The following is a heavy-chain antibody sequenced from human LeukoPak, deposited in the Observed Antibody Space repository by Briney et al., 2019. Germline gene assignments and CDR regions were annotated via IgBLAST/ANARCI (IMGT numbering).Heavy chain of an antibody. CDR3: ARDGSGRVPEMSAPDY. V-gene: IGHV3-30*04. CDR2: ISYDGSNK. D-gene: IGHD3-10*01. CDR1: GFTFSSYA. J-gene: IGHJ4*02. Sequence: PGGSLRLSCAASGFTFSSYAMHWVRQAPGKGLEWVAVISYDGSNKYYADSVKGRFTISRDNSKNSLYLQMNSLRAEDTAVYYCARDGSGRVPEMSAPDYWGQGTLVTVSS.